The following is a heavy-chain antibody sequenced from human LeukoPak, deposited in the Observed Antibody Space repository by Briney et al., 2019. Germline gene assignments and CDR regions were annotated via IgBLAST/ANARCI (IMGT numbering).Heavy chain of an antibody. J-gene: IGHJ4*02. CDR3: ARDSDNDSGYDY. Sequence: ASVKVSCKASGYTFSNYYIHWVRQAPGQGLGWMGIINPSGGSASNAQNFQGRVIMTRDTSTSTVYMELSSLRSEDTAVYYCARDSDNDSGYDYWGQGTLVTVSS. V-gene: IGHV1-46*01. D-gene: IGHD5-12*01. CDR1: GYTFSNYY. CDR2: INPSGGSA.